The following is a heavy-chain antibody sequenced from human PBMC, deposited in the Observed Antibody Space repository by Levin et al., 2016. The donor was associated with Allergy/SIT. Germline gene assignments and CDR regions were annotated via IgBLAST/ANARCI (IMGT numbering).Heavy chain of an antibody. Sequence: GESLKISCAASGFPFSDHYIDWVRQAPGKGLEWIGRIRNKDNSYTTEYAASVKGRFTLSRDHSKNSLYLQMNSLKTDDTAVYYCGRVIPGRPLDSWGQGTLVTVSS. V-gene: IGHV3-72*01. CDR2: IRNKDNSYTT. CDR1: GFPFSDHY. J-gene: IGHJ4*02. CDR3: GRVIPGRPLDS. D-gene: IGHD3-16*01.